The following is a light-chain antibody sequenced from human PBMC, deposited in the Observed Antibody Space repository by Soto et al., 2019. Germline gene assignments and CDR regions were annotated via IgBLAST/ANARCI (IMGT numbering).Light chain of an antibody. V-gene: IGKV3D-15*01. Sequence: EIVMTQPPATLSVSSAERATPSCRASETIRGLLAWYQQRPGQPPRLVIYDTSKRDTGIPARFSGSGSGTDFTLTISSLQSEDLAVYYCQQCHNWPRTFGQGTKGDI. CDR1: ETIRGL. CDR2: DTS. CDR3: QQCHNWPRT. J-gene: IGKJ1*01.